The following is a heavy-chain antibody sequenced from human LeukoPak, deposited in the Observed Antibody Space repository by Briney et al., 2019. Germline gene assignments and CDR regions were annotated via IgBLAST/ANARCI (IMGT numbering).Heavy chain of an antibody. J-gene: IGHJ6*02. Sequence: SETLSLTCAVYGGSFSGYYWSWIRQPPGKGLEWIGEINHSGSTNYNPSLKSRVTISVDTSKNQFSLKLSSVTAADTAVYYCARVLDGMDVWGQGTTVTVSS. CDR3: ARVLDGMDV. V-gene: IGHV4-34*01. CDR2: INHSGST. CDR1: GGSFSGYY.